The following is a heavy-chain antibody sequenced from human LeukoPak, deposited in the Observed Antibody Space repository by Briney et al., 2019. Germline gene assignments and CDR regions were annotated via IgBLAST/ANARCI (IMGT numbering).Heavy chain of an antibody. CDR1: GFTFNSYA. CDR2: ISGSGGGT. CDR3: AKDRDTTAYPRWDY. Sequence: GGSLRLSCAASGFTFNSYAMSWVRQAPGKGLEWVSAISGSGGGTYYADSVKGRFTISRDISKNTLYLQMNSLRAEDTAVYYCAKDRDTTAYPRWDYWGRGTLVTVSS. D-gene: IGHD2/OR15-2a*01. J-gene: IGHJ4*02. V-gene: IGHV3-23*01.